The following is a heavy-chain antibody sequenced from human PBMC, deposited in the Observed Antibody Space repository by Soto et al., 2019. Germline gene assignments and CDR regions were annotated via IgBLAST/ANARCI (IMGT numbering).Heavy chain of an antibody. D-gene: IGHD3-10*01. CDR2: IWYDGSNK. CDR3: ARDRVSEGEYYYYGMDV. CDR1: GFTFSSYG. J-gene: IGHJ6*02. V-gene: IGHV3-33*01. Sequence: GGSLRLSCAASGFTFSSYGMHWVRQAPGKGLEWVAVIWYDGSNKYYADSVKGRFTISRDNSKNTLYLQMNSLRAEDTAVYYCARDRVSEGEYYYYGMDVWGQGTTVTVSS.